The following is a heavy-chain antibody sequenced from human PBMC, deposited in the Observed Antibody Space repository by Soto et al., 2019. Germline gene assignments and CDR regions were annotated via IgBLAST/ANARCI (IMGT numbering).Heavy chain of an antibody. D-gene: IGHD3-10*01. Sequence: GGSLRLSCAVSGFTFSSYAMNWVRQAPGKGLEWVSSISGSGGTTYYAESVQGRFTISRDNSKNTLFLQMNSLRVEDAAVYYCAKSGFLWFGDLMFVPWGQGTLVTVSS. J-gene: IGHJ5*02. CDR1: GFTFSSYA. V-gene: IGHV3-23*01. CDR3: AKSGFLWFGDLMFVP. CDR2: ISGSGGTT.